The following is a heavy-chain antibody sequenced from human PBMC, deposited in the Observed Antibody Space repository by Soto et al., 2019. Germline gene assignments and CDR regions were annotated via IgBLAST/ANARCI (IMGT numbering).Heavy chain of an antibody. Sequence: QVQLVQSGAEVKKPGASVKVSCKASGYTFTSYGISWVRQAPGQGLEWMGWISAYNGNTNYAQKLQGRDTMNTDTSTSTAYMELRSLRYDDTAVYLFARGDYCGSGTFRAFDIWGQGTMVTVPS. CDR1: GYTFTSYG. J-gene: IGHJ3*02. D-gene: IGHD3-10*01. CDR3: ARGDYCGSGTFRAFDI. CDR2: ISAYNGNT. V-gene: IGHV1-18*01.